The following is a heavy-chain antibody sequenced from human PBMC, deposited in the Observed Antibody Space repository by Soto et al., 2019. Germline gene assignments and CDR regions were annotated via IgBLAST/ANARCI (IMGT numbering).Heavy chain of an antibody. V-gene: IGHV1-18*01. CDR3: ATYYTGSGSYYRFDS. J-gene: IGHJ4*02. Sequence: VQLVQSGAEVKSPGASVKVSCRSSGYSFTTYGFSWVRQAPGRGLEWMGYISGYGGITHYAEKFRSRVIMTTDTSTTTAYLDLRSLRSDDTAVYYCATYYTGSGSYYRFDSWGQGTLVTVSS. CDR1: GYSFTTYG. CDR2: ISGYGGIT. D-gene: IGHD3-10*01.